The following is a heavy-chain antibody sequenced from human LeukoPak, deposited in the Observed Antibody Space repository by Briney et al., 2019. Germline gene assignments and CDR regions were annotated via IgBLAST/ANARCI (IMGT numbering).Heavy chain of an antibody. CDR1: GGSISSSYW. J-gene: IGHJ4*02. Sequence: SETLSLTCAVSGGSISSSYWWSWVRQPPGKGLEWIGEVYHSGSTNYNPSLKSRVTMSVDTSKNQFSLKLNSVTAADTAVYYCARDQYYYDSSAYRTIDYWGQGTLVTVSS. D-gene: IGHD3-22*01. CDR3: ARDQYYYDSSAYRTIDY. V-gene: IGHV4-4*02. CDR2: VYHSGST.